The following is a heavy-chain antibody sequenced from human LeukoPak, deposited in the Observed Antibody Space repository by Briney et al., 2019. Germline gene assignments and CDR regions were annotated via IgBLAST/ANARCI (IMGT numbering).Heavy chain of an antibody. V-gene: IGHV3-21*01. Sequence: GGSLILSCAASGFTFSSYSMIWVRQAPGKGLEWVSSISSSSSYIYYADSVTGRFTISRDNAMNSLYLQMNSLRAEDTAVYYCARGTVAVPAALECWGQGTLVTVSS. CDR3: ARGTVAVPAALEC. CDR2: ISSSSSYI. CDR1: GFTFSSYS. D-gene: IGHD2-2*01. J-gene: IGHJ4*02.